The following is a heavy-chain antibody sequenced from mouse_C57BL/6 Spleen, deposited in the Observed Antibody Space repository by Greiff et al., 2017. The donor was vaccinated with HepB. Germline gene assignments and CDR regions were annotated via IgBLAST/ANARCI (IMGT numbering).Heavy chain of an antibody. CDR1: GYTFTSYG. CDR2: IYPRSGNT. Sequence: VQLQQSGAELARPGASVKLSCKASGYTFTSYGISWVKQRTGQGLEWIGEIYPRSGNTYYNEKFKGKATLTADKSSSTAYMELRSLTSEDSAVYFCARWVFNYSRYAMDYWGQGTSVTVSS. J-gene: IGHJ4*01. V-gene: IGHV1-81*01. D-gene: IGHD2-1*01. CDR3: ARWVFNYSRYAMDY.